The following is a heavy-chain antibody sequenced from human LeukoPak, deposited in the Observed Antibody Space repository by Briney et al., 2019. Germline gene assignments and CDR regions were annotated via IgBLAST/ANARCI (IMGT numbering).Heavy chain of an antibody. J-gene: IGHJ4*02. D-gene: IGHD2-15*01. Sequence: SQTLSLTCTVSGGSISSGTYYWGWIRQPAGKGLEWIGRISSSGSTNYNPSLKSRVTISVDTSKNQFSLKLSSVTAADTAVYYCARLSSGGIDYWGQGTLVTVSS. V-gene: IGHV4-61*02. CDR3: ARLSSGGIDY. CDR1: GGSISSGTYY. CDR2: ISSSGST.